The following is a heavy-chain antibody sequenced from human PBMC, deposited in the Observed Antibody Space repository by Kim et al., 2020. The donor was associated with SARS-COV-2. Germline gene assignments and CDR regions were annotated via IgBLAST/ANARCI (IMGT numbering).Heavy chain of an antibody. CDR3: ARSRSDFDY. D-gene: IGHD6-13*01. V-gene: IGHV3-23*01. CDR2: GST. Sequence: GSTYYADSVKGRFTISRDNSKNTLYLQMNSLRAEDTAVYYCARSRSDFDYWGQGTLVTVSS. J-gene: IGHJ4*02.